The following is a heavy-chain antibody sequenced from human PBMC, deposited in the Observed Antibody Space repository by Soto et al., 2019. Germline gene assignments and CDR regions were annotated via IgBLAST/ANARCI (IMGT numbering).Heavy chain of an antibody. CDR2: IYWDNDK. CDR1: GFSLSTNGVG. D-gene: IGHD3-22*01. Sequence: QITLKESGPTLVKPTQTLTLTCTFSGFSLSTNGVGVGWIRQPPGKALECLALIYWDNDKRYSPSLRNRLTITKDTSQNQVVLQMTNMDPEDTATYYCAYRLCDRSCSWDVGYFNSWGQGSLVTVCS. V-gene: IGHV2-5*02. J-gene: IGHJ4*02. CDR3: AYRLCDRSCSWDVGYFNS.